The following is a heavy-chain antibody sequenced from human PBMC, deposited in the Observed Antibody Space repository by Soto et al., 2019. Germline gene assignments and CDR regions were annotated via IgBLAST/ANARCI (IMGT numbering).Heavy chain of an antibody. V-gene: IGHV1-69*01. D-gene: IGHD2-2*01. CDR2: IIPISGTA. CDR1: GGTFSCYA. Sequence: QVQLVQSGAEVKKPGSSVKVSCKASGGTFSCYAISWVRQAPGQGLEWMGGIIPISGTANYAQKFQGRVTITAVESTSTAYMELSSLRSEDTAVYYCARSQGSSTSLEIYYYYYYGMDVWGQGTTVTVSS. CDR3: ARSQGSSTSLEIYYYYYYGMDV. J-gene: IGHJ6*02.